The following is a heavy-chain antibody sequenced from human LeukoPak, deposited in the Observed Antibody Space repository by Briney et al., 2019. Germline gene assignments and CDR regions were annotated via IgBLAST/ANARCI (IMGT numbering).Heavy chain of an antibody. D-gene: IGHD3-22*01. CDR3: ARAPTAYYYDSSGYYYWYYYMDV. CDR2: ISSSGSTI. Sequence: GGSLRLSCAASGFTFSDYYMSWIRQAPGKGLEWVTYISSSGSTIYYADSVKGRFTISRDNAKNSLYLQMNSLRAEDTAVYYCARAPTAYYYDSSGYYYWYYYMDVWGKGTTVTISS. CDR1: GFTFSDYY. J-gene: IGHJ6*03. V-gene: IGHV3-11*01.